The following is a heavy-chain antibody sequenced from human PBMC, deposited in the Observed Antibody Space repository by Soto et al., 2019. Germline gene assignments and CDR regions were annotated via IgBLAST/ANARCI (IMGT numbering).Heavy chain of an antibody. V-gene: IGHV3-33*01. D-gene: IGHD3-22*01. Sequence: PGGSLRLSCAASGFTFSSYGMHWVRQAPGKGLEWVAVIWYDGSNKYYADSVRGRFTISRDNSKNTLYLQMNSLRAEDTAVYYCARDKGNYYDSSGYYYRNYYYGMDVWGQGTTVTVSS. CDR3: ARDKGNYYDSSGYYYRNYYYGMDV. J-gene: IGHJ6*02. CDR1: GFTFSSYG. CDR2: IWYDGSNK.